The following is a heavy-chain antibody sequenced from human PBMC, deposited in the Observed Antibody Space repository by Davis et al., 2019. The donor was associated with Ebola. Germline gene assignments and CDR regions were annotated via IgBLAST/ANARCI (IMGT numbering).Heavy chain of an antibody. CDR3: AKDLLILTGYYNHYYYGMDV. Sequence: GESLKISCAASGFTVSSNYMSWVRQAPGKGLEWVSVIYNGGSTYYADSVKGRFTISRDNSKNTLYLQMNSLRAEDTAVYYCAKDLLILTGYYNHYYYGMDVWGQGTTVTVSS. J-gene: IGHJ6*02. D-gene: IGHD3-9*01. CDR2: IYNGGST. CDR1: GFTVSSNY. V-gene: IGHV3-53*05.